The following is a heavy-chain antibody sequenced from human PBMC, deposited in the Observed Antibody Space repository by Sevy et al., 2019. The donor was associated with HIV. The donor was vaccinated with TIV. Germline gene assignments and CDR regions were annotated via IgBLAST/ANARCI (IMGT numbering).Heavy chain of an antibody. J-gene: IGHJ2*01. Sequence: ASVKVSCKASGYTFDSHDINWIRQAPGQGLEWMGWTNPNSGNTGYAQRFQGRVTMTRTTSISTAYMELNGLRSEDTALYYCARGLSFSYAKRGDWVNWYFDLWGRGTLVTVSS. D-gene: IGHD2-21*01. CDR2: TNPNSGNT. CDR3: ARGLSFSYAKRGDWVNWYFDL. V-gene: IGHV1-8*01. CDR1: GYTFDSHD.